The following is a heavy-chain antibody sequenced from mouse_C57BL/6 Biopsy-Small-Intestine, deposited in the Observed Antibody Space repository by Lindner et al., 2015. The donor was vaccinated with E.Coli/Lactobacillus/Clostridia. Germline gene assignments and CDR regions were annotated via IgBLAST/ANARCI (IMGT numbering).Heavy chain of an antibody. Sequence: VQLQESGTELMKPGASVKLSCKATGYTFTGYWIDWVKQRPGHGLEWIGEILSGSGTTNYIEMFKGKATFTADTSSTTVYMQLSSLTTEDSAIYYCARRFGNYFDSWGHGTSLTVSS. CDR2: ILSGSGTT. J-gene: IGHJ2*02. CDR1: GYTFTGYW. V-gene: IGHV1-9*01. CDR3: ARRFGNYFDS. D-gene: IGHD2-1*01.